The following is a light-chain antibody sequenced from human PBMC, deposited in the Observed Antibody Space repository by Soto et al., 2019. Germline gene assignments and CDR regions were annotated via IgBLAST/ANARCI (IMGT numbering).Light chain of an antibody. CDR2: DAS. Sequence: DIQMTQSPSTLSSFVGDRVTITCLASQSIGVWLAWYQQKPGKAPKLLIYDASNLQTGVPSRFSGSGSGTEFTLTISSLQPDDFATYYCQQYDVDSGTFGQGTKVDI. V-gene: IGKV1-5*01. CDR3: QQYDVDSGT. CDR1: QSIGVW. J-gene: IGKJ1*01.